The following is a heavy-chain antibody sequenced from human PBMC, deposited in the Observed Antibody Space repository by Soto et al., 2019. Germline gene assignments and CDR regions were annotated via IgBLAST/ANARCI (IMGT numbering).Heavy chain of an antibody. CDR1: GFTFSSYS. J-gene: IGHJ4*02. Sequence: GGSLRLSCAASGFTFSSYSMNWVRQAPGKGLEWVSSISSSSSYIYYADSVKGRFTISRDNAKNSLYLQMNSLRAEDTAVYYCAKDQLGLRFLEWLPGDGFGYWGQGTLVTVSS. CDR3: AKDQLGLRFLEWLPGDGFGY. CDR2: ISSSSSYI. D-gene: IGHD3-3*01. V-gene: IGHV3-21*04.